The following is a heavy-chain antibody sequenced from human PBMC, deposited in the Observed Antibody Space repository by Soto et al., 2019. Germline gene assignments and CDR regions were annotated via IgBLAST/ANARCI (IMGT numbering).Heavy chain of an antibody. D-gene: IGHD1-1*01. V-gene: IGHV3-30*04. CDR2: ISYDGSNK. CDR1: GFTFSSYA. Sequence: GGSRRLSCAASGFTFSSYAMHWVRQAPGKGLEWVAVISYDGSNKYYADSVKGRFTISRDNSKNTLYLQMNSLRAEDTAVYYCARDLERGMGHFDYWGQGTLVTVSS. J-gene: IGHJ4*02. CDR3: ARDLERGMGHFDY.